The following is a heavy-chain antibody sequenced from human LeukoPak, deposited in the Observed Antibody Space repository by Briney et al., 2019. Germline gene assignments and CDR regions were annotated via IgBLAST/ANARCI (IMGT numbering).Heavy chain of an antibody. J-gene: IGHJ4*02. Sequence: SETLSLTCTVSGGSISSYYWSWIRQPPGKGLEWIGYIYYSGSTNHNPSLKSRVTISVDTSKNQFSLKLSSVTAADTAVYYCARVRITGTTTAFDYWGQGTLVTVSS. CDR2: IYYSGST. CDR3: ARVRITGTTTAFDY. CDR1: GGSISSYY. V-gene: IGHV4-59*01. D-gene: IGHD1-7*01.